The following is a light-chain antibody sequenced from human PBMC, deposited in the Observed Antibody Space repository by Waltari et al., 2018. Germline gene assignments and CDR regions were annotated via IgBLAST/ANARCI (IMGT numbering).Light chain of an antibody. CDR3: QQYDGEVVT. J-gene: IGKJ4*01. CDR2: GTS. V-gene: IGKV3-20*01. CDR1: QSVTSIS. Sequence: CRASQSVTSISLSWYQQKLGQAPRLLIYGTSSRATGNPDRFSGSGSGTDFTLTISRLEPEDVAVYYCQQYDGEVVTFGGGTKVEI.